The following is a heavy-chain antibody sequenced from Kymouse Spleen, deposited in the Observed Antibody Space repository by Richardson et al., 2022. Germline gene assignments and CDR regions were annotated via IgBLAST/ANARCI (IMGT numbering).Heavy chain of an antibody. V-gene: IGHV3-30*18. D-gene: IGHD3-10*01. CDR2: ISYDGSNK. J-gene: IGHJ4*02. CDR3: AKRNYYGSGSFDY. Sequence: QVQLVESGGGVVQPGRSLRLSCAASGFTFSSYGMHWVRQAPGKGLEWVAVISYDGSNKYYADSVKGRFTISRDNSKNTLYLQMNSLRAEDTAVYYCAKRNYYGSGSFDYWGQGTLVTVSS. CDR1: GFTFSSYG.